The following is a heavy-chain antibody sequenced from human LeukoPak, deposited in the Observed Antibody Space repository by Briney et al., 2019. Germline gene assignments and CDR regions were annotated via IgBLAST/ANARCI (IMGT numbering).Heavy chain of an antibody. CDR3: ARGRHIAAAGPYYYYGMDA. CDR2: INHSGST. Sequence: SETLSLTCTVSGGSISSYYWSWIRQPPGKGLEWIGEINHSGSTNYNPSLKSRVTISVDTSKNQFSLKLSSVTAADTAVYYCARGRHIAAAGPYYYYGMDAWGQGTTVTVSS. D-gene: IGHD6-13*01. CDR1: GGSISSYY. V-gene: IGHV4-34*01. J-gene: IGHJ6*02.